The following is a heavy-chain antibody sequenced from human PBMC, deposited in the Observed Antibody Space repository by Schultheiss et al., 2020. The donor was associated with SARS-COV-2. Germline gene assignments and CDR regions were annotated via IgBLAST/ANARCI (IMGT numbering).Heavy chain of an antibody. Sequence: SVKVSCKASGGTFSSYAISWVRQAPGQGLEWMGGIIPIFGTANYAQKFQGRVTITADESTSTAYMELSSLRSEDTAVYYCAREPSADGWGDYYFDYWGQGTLVTVSS. V-gene: IGHV1-69*13. CDR2: IIPIFGTA. CDR1: GGTFSSYA. J-gene: IGHJ4*02. D-gene: IGHD3-10*01. CDR3: AREPSADGWGDYYFDY.